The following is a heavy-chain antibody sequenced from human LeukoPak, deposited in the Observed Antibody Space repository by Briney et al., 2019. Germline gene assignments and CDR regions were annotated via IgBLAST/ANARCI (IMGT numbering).Heavy chain of an antibody. CDR1: GFTFSSYS. Sequence: GGSLRLSCAASGFTFSSYSMNWVRQAPGKGLEWVSSISSSSSYIYYADSVKGRFTISRDNAKNSLYLQMNSLRAEDTAVYYCARAGISSGWPDYWGQGTLVTVSS. V-gene: IGHV3-21*01. CDR3: ARAGISSGWPDY. J-gene: IGHJ4*02. D-gene: IGHD6-19*01. CDR2: ISSSSSYI.